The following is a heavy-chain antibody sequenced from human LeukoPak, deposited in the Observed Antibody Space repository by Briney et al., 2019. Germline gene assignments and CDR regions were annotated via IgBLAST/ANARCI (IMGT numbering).Heavy chain of an antibody. Sequence: GESLKISCTGSGYSFSTNWIGWVRQMPGKGLEWVGIIYPGDSDTRYSPSFQGQVTISADKSISTAYLQWSSLKASDTAMYYCARRTSTMGDYWGQGTLVTVSS. CDR1: GYSFSTNW. J-gene: IGHJ4*02. V-gene: IGHV5-51*01. D-gene: IGHD5-24*01. CDR3: ARRTSTMGDY. CDR2: IYPGDSDT.